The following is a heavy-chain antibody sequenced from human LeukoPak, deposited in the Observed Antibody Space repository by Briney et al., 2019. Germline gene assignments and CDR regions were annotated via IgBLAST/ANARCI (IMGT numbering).Heavy chain of an antibody. J-gene: IGHJ4*02. V-gene: IGHV4-4*07. Sequence: SETLSLTCSVSGGSISNYYWSWIRQPAGKGLEWIGRIYAGRNTDHNPSLKNRVTMSLDSSKNQFSLRLTSVTAADTAVYYCAREHKDYDGDGYYYGYWGQGTLVTVSS. D-gene: IGHD2-21*02. CDR2: IYAGRNT. CDR1: GGSISNYY. CDR3: AREHKDYDGDGYYYGY.